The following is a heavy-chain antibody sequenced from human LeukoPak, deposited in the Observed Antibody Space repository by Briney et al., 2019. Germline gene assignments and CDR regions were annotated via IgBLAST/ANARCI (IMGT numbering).Heavy chain of an antibody. CDR3: ARIFPNWGHSLDS. CDR1: GGSISGGIYS. Sequence: SQTLSLTCTVSGGSISGGIYSWSWIRRPAGKGLECIGRIYASGYTNYNPSLVSRVTLSVDTSKNQFSLNLASVTAADTAVYYCARIFPNWGHSLDSWGQGTLVTVSS. V-gene: IGHV4-61*02. D-gene: IGHD7-27*01. J-gene: IGHJ4*02. CDR2: IYASGYT.